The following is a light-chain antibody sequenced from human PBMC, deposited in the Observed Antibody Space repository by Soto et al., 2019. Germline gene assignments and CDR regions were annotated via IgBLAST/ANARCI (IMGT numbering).Light chain of an antibody. V-gene: IGKV3-11*01. CDR1: QRVSSY. CDR3: QQRSNWQYT. Sequence: EIVLTQSPATLSLSPGERATLSCRASQRVSSYLAWYQQKPGQAPRLLIYDASTRATGIPARFSGSGSGTDFTLTIGSLEPEDFAVYYCQQRSNWQYTFGQGTKLEIK. CDR2: DAS. J-gene: IGKJ2*01.